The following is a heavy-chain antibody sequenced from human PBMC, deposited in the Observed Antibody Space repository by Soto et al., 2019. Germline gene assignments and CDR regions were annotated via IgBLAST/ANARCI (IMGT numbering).Heavy chain of an antibody. J-gene: IGHJ4*02. CDR3: AKDRVGATIEYYFDY. CDR2: ISYDGSNK. Sequence: GGSLRLSCAASGFTFSSYGMHWVRQAPGKGLEWVAVISYDGSNKYYADSVKGRFTISRDNSKNTLYLQMNSLRAEDTAVYYCAKDRVGATIEYYFDYWGQGTLVTVSS. CDR1: GFTFSSYG. D-gene: IGHD1-26*01. V-gene: IGHV3-30*18.